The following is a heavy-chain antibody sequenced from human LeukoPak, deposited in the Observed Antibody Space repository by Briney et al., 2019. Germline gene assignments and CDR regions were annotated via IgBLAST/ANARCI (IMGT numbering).Heavy chain of an antibody. CDR3: VRGRYCGGVCY. Sequence: GGSLRLSCAASGLTFSTYWMHWVRQAPGKGLVWVSSINDDGSSSIYADSVKGRFTISRDNAKNTVFLQMNSLKAEDTAVYYCVRGRYCGGVCYWGQGTLVTVSS. CDR1: GLTFSTYW. CDR2: INDDGSSS. D-gene: IGHD2-21*02. J-gene: IGHJ4*02. V-gene: IGHV3-74*01.